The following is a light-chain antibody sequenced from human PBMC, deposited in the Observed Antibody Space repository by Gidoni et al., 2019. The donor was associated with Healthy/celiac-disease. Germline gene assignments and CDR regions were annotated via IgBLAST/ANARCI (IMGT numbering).Light chain of an antibody. CDR3: QQLNSYPSIT. CDR2: AAS. CDR1: QGISSY. V-gene: IGKV1-9*01. J-gene: IGKJ5*01. Sequence: DTQLTQSPSFLSASVGDRVTITCRASQGISSYLAWYQQKPGKAPKLLIYAASTLQSGVQSRFSGSGSGTEFTLTISSLQPEDFATYYCQQLNSYPSITFGQXTRLEIK.